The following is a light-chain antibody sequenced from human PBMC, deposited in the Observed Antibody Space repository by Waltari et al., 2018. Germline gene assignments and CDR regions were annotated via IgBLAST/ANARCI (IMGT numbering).Light chain of an antibody. V-gene: IGKV4-1*01. Sequence: DIVMTQSPDSLAVSLGERATINCNSSRSVLCPSDHRNCLAWYQQKPGQPPKLLTYWASTRESGIPDRFSASGSGTDFSLTITSLQAEDVAVYYCQQYSNTPLTFGGGTRVEIK. CDR3: QQYSNTPLT. CDR2: WAS. J-gene: IGKJ4*01. CDR1: RSVLCPSDHRNC.